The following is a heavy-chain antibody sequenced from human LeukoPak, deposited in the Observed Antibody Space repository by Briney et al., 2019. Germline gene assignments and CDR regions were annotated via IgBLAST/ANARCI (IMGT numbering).Heavy chain of an antibody. Sequence: PGGSLRLSCAASGLSFSSHAMSWVRQAPGKGLEWVAGIRYNGASTFYADSVNGRFTISRDNTKNMLYLQMNSLRPEDTATYYCARRGDVWSDSYAFAMEVWGQGTTVTVSS. CDR3: ARRGDVWSDSYAFAMEV. V-gene: IGHV3-23*01. J-gene: IGHJ6*02. CDR1: GLSFSSHA. CDR2: IRYNGAST. D-gene: IGHD3-3*01.